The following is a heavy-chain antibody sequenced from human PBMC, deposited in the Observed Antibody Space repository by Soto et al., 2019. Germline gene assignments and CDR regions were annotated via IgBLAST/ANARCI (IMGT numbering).Heavy chain of an antibody. CDR2: IKSKTDGGTT. Sequence: GGSLRLSCAASGFTFSNAWMSWVRQAPGKGLEWVGRIKSKTDGGTTDYAARVKGRFTISRDDSKNTLYLQMNSLKTEDAAVYYCTAGYSGYDAIFGYWGQGTLVTVSS. D-gene: IGHD5-12*01. CDR3: TAGYSGYDAIFGY. CDR1: GFTFSNAW. V-gene: IGHV3-15*01. J-gene: IGHJ4*02.